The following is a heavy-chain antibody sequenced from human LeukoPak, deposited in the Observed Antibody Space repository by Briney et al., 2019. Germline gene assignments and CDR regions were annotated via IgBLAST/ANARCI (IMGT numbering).Heavy chain of an antibody. V-gene: IGHV4-59*08. CDR1: GGSISSYY. J-gene: IGHJ4*02. CDR2: IYYSGST. D-gene: IGHD4-17*01. CDR3: ARHASDDYGDYGHDY. Sequence: SETLSLTCTVSGGSISSYYWSWLRQPPGKGLEWLGYIYYSGSTNYNPSLKSRVTISVDTSKNQFSLKLSSVTAADTAVYYCARHASDDYGDYGHDYWGQGTLVTVSS.